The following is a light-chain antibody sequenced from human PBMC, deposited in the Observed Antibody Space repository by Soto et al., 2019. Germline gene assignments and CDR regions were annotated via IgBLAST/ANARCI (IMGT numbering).Light chain of an antibody. Sequence: DIQMTQSPATLAASLGDRVTITCRASQSISSWLAWYQQKPGKAPKLLIYDASSLESGVPSRFRGSGSGTDFTLTISRLEPEDFELYYCQQYHTSPLTFGQGTKVDIK. J-gene: IGKJ1*01. CDR2: DAS. V-gene: IGKV1-5*01. CDR3: QQYHTSPLT. CDR1: QSISSW.